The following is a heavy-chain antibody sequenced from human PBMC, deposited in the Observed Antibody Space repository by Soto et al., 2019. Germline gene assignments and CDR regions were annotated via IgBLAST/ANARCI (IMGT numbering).Heavy chain of an antibody. CDR2: INPNSGGT. CDR1: GHTFTGYY. D-gene: IGHD6-19*01. Sequence: EASVKVSCKASGHTFTGYYMHWVRQAPGQGLEWMGWINPNSGGTNYAQKFQGWVTMTRDTSISTAYMDLSKLRSDDTAVYYCAREEAVAGFKFDPWGQGTLVTVSS. CDR3: AREEAVAGFKFDP. J-gene: IGHJ5*02. V-gene: IGHV1-2*04.